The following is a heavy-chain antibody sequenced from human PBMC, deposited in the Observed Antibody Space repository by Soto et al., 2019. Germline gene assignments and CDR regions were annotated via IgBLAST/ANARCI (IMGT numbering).Heavy chain of an antibody. D-gene: IGHD4-17*01. CDR2: FSAGGHA. Sequence: EVQLLESGGALVRPGGSLRLSCAASGFSFNNYALSWVRQAPGKGLEWVSTFSAGGHAYYADSVQGRFTIARDSSQDTVHLQISDLRPEDTAVYYCAKESLPEHYRDTLFDYWGQGTRVTVSS. CDR1: GFSFNNYA. V-gene: IGHV3-23*01. CDR3: AKESLPEHYRDTLFDY. J-gene: IGHJ4*02.